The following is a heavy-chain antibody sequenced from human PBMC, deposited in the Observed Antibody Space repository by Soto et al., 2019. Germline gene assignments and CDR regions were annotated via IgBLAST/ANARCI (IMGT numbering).Heavy chain of an antibody. CDR2: IYSGDTI. CDR1: GFTVTINY. CDR3: HGYGY. D-gene: IGHD5-12*01. Sequence: EVQVVESGGGLIQPGGSLRLSCAVSGFTVTINYMSWVRQAPGKGLEWVSVIYSGDTIYYADSVKGRFTISRDTSKNTLYLQMNSLRGEDTAVYYCHGYGYWGQGTLVTVSS. J-gene: IGHJ4*02. V-gene: IGHV3-53*01.